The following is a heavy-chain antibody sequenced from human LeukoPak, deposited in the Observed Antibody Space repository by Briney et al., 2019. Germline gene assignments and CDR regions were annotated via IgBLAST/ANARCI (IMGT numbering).Heavy chain of an antibody. CDR2: IYYSGST. V-gene: IGHV4-59*08. D-gene: IGHD2/OR15-2a*01. J-gene: IGHJ6*02. Sequence: SETLSLTCTVSGGSISSYYWSWIRQPPGKGLEWIGYIYYSGSTNYNPSLKSRVTISVDTSKNQFSLKLSSVTAADTAVYYCASSSHSRYYYYYGMDVWGQGATVTVSS. CDR3: ASSSHSRYYYYYGMDV. CDR1: GGSISSYY.